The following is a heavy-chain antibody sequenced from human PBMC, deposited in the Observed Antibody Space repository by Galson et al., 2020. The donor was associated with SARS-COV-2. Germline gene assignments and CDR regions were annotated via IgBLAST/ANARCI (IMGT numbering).Heavy chain of an antibody. CDR3: AKDFVRGIGYMDV. D-gene: IGHD3-10*02. Sequence: GESLKLSCVASGFTFSRYGMSWVRQAPGQGLEWVATTSATTHYADSVRRRFIISRDDSNNILYLQMNGLSADDTAVYYCAKDFVRGIGYMDVWGPGTTVTVSS. CDR2: TSATT. CDR1: GFTFSRYG. J-gene: IGHJ6*03. V-gene: IGHV3-23*01.